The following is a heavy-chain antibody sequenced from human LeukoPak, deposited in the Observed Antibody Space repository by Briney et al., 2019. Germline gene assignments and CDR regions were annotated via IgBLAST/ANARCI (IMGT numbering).Heavy chain of an antibody. D-gene: IGHD4-17*01. CDR1: GFTFSNYN. J-gene: IGHJ4*02. CDR2: ITSSGTYT. Sequence: GGSLRLSCADSGFTFSNYNMNWVRQAPGKAMEWVSSITSSGTYTFYADSVKGRFTISRDNAKNSLYLQMNSLRAEDTALYYCARAQTYGDYRLLLDYWGQGTLVTVSS. V-gene: IGHV3-21*04. CDR3: ARAQTYGDYRLLLDY.